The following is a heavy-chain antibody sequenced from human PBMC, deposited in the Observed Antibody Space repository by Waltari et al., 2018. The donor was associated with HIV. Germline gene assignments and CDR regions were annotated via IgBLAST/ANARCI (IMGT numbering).Heavy chain of an antibody. D-gene: IGHD2-15*01. Sequence: QVQLVQSGAEVKKPGSSVKVSCKASGGTFRSYTLSWVRQAPGQGLEWMGRIIPILGIANYAQKFQGRVTITADKSTSTAYMELSSLRSEDTAVYYCAREGYCSGGSCYSLDYWGQGTLVTVSS. J-gene: IGHJ4*02. CDR1: GGTFRSYT. CDR3: AREGYCSGGSCYSLDY. CDR2: IIPILGIA. V-gene: IGHV1-69*08.